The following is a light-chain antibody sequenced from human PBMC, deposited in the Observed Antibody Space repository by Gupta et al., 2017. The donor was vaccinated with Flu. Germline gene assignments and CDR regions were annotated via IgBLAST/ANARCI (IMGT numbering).Light chain of an antibody. J-gene: IGLJ1*01. V-gene: IGLV2-14*01. CDR3: SSYTSSSTYV. CDR1: SSGVGAYNY. CDR2: EVS. Sequence: QSALAQPASVSGSPGQSSNISCSLTSSGVGAYNYVSWYQQHPGKSPKLMIYEVSDRPSGVSNRFSGSKSGNTASLTISGLQAEDEADYYCSSYTSSSTYVFGTGTKVTVL.